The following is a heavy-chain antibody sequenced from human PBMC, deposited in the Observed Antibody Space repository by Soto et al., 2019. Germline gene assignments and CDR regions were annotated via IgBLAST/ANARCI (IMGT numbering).Heavy chain of an antibody. CDR3: VKDQGLVFGCFNY. Sequence: SLRPSGLASGLSFSNYGTHWVRQAPGKGLEWLTFISHDVSKKYYADSVKGRFTISRDNSKNTHYLQMNSLRAEDTALYHCVKDQGLVFGCFNYWGLGTLVTVSS. J-gene: IGHJ4*02. CDR1: GLSFSNYG. CDR2: ISHDVSKK. V-gene: IGHV3-30*18. D-gene: IGHD3-10*02.